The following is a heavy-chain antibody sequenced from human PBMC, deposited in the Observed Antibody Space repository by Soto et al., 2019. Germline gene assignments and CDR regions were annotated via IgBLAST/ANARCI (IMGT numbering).Heavy chain of an antibody. Sequence: SETLSLTCTVSGGSVSSGSYYWSWIRQPPGKGLEWIGYIYYSGSTNYNPSLKSRVTISVDTSKNQFSLKLSSVTAADTAVYYCARRWGRSFDYWGQGTLVTVSS. J-gene: IGHJ4*02. CDR2: IYYSGST. CDR1: GGSVSSGSYY. D-gene: IGHD2-15*01. V-gene: IGHV4-61*01. CDR3: ARRWGRSFDY.